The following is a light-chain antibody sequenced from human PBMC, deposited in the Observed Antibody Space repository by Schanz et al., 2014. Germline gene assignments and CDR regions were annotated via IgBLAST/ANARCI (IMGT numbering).Light chain of an antibody. CDR1: SSDVGGYNY. Sequence: QSVLTQPASVSGSPGQSITISCTGTSSDVGGYNYVSWYQQHPGKAPKLMIYDVGNRPSGVSNRFSGSKSGNTASLTISGLQAEDEADYYCSSYTSSRTLAFGGGTKVTVL. CDR3: SSYTSSRTLA. J-gene: IGLJ3*02. V-gene: IGLV2-14*01. CDR2: DVG.